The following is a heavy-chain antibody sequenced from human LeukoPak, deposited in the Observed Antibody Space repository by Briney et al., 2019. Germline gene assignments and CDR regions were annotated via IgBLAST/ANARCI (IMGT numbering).Heavy chain of an antibody. Sequence: ASVTVSFKASGYTFTSYDINWVRQAPGQGREWMGWMNPNSGNTGYAQKFQGRVTMTRNTLISTAYMELSSLRSVDTAVYYCAIRYGSGEKYYYYYYMDVWGKGTTVTVSS. V-gene: IGHV1-8*01. CDR2: MNPNSGNT. J-gene: IGHJ6*03. CDR3: AIRYGSGEKYYYYYYMDV. D-gene: IGHD3-10*01. CDR1: GYTFTSYD.